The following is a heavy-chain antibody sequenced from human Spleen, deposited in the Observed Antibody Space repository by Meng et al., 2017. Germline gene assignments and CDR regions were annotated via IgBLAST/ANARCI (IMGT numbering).Heavy chain of an antibody. Sequence: VQMVESGGGLVHPGGFLRLSCPASGFTFSNFAMHWVRQAPGKVLEWVVVISEDGNTKYYGDSVKGRCTISRDNSRKTLNLQINRLRPEDTAIYYCTTLGFWGQGTLVTVSS. D-gene: IGHD3-16*01. CDR2: ISEDGNTK. J-gene: IGHJ1*01. V-gene: IGHV3-30*04. CDR3: TTLGF. CDR1: GFTFSNFA.